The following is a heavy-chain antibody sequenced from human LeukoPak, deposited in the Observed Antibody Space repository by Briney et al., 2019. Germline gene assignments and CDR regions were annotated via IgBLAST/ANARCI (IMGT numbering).Heavy chain of an antibody. D-gene: IGHD4-11*01. CDR3: ARQQGLQYYSGMDV. CDR2: IYYSGST. J-gene: IGHJ6*02. CDR1: GGSISSYY. Sequence: SETLSLTCTVSGGSISSYYWSWIRQPPGKGLEWIGYIYYSGSTNYNPSLKSRVTISVDTSKNQFSLKLSSVTAADTAVYYCARQQGLQYYSGMDVWGQGTTVTVSS. V-gene: IGHV4-59*08.